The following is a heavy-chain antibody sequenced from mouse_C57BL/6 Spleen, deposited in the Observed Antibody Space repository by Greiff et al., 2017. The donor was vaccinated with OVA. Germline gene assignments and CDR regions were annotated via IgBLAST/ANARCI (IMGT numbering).Heavy chain of an antibody. CDR2: IYPRSGNT. J-gene: IGHJ2*01. Sequence: VQLQESGAELARPGASVKLSCKASGYTFTSYGISWVKQRTGQGLEWIGEIYPRSGNTYYNEKFKGKATLTADKSSSTAYMELRSLTSEASAVYFCARGTTVVAKDYWGQGTTLTVSS. CDR3: ARGTTVVAKDY. V-gene: IGHV1-81*01. CDR1: GYTFTSYG. D-gene: IGHD1-1*01.